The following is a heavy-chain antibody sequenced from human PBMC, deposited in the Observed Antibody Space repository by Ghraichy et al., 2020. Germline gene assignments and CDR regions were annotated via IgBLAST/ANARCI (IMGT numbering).Heavy chain of an antibody. Sequence: ASVKVSCKASGYTFTSYGISWVRQAPGQGLEWMGWISAYNGNTNYAQKLQGRVTMTTDTSPSTAYMELRSLRSDDTAVYYCGRGDSYGWPVYYYYGMDVWGQGTTVTVSS. CDR1: GYTFTSYG. D-gene: IGHD5-18*01. CDR2: ISAYNGNT. V-gene: IGHV1-18*04. J-gene: IGHJ6*02. CDR3: GRGDSYGWPVYYYYGMDV.